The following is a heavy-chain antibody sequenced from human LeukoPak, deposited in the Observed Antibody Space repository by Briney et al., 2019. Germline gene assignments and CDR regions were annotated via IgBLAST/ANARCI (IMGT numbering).Heavy chain of an antibody. CDR2: TGLSSSYI. D-gene: IGHD2-15*01. V-gene: IGHV3-21*01. CDR3: ARERSYCSGATCSLDL. J-gene: IGHJ5*02. Sequence: GGSLRLSCAASGFSLSIYDMVWVRQAPGKGLEWIASTGLSSSYIGYADSVKGRFTISRDDGENSVYLQMNSLRAEDTAVYFCARERSYCSGATCSLDLWGQGTLVTVSS. CDR1: GFSLSIYD.